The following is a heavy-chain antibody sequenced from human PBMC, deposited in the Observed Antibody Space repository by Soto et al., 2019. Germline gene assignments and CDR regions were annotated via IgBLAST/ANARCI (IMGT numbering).Heavy chain of an antibody. CDR3: ARHVVRPTSWTGDFFDY. Sequence: QVQLQESGPGLVKPSETLSLTCTVSGDSVGRSRYHWGWIRQPPGKGLEWIGNIYHSETTSYNPSLKSRVTISVDTSKNQFSLEVFSVTAADTAIYYCARHVVRPTSWTGDFFDYWGKGTLVTVSS. J-gene: IGHJ4*02. CDR1: GDSVGRSRYH. D-gene: IGHD2-21*01. V-gene: IGHV4-39*01. CDR2: IYHSETT.